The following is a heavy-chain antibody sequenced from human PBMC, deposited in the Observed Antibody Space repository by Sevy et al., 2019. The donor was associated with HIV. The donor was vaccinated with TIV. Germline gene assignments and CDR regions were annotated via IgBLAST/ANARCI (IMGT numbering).Heavy chain of an antibody. J-gene: IGHJ4*02. D-gene: IGHD6-6*01. Sequence: GGSLRLSCAASGFTFSSYWMSWVRQAPGKGLEWVANIKQDGSEKYYVDSVKGRFTISRDNAKNSLYLQMNSLRAEDTAVYYCSAQYSSSSRYFDYWGQGTLVTVSS. CDR3: SAQYSSSSRYFDY. CDR2: IKQDGSEK. CDR1: GFTFSSYW. V-gene: IGHV3-7*03.